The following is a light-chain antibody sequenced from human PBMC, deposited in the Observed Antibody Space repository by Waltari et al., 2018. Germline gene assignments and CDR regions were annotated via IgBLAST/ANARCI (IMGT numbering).Light chain of an antibody. J-gene: IGLJ3*02. V-gene: IGLV2-14*01. Sequence: QSALTQPASVSGSPGQSITISCTGPSSDVGGYNYVSWYPQHPGKVPKLLIFDVSNRPLGVSNRFSGSKSGNTASLTISGLQAEDESDYYCCSFTSRSTWVFGGGTKLTVL. CDR1: SSDVGGYNY. CDR3: CSFTSRSTWV. CDR2: DVS.